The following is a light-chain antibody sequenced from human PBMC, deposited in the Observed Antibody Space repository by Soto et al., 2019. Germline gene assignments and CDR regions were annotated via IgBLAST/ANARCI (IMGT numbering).Light chain of an antibody. CDR3: QQANSFPWT. J-gene: IGKJ1*01. CDR2: AAS. Sequence: DIQMTQSPSSVSAPVGDRVTITCRASQGVGSWLAWYQQKPGKAPKRLIFAASSLQSGVPSRFSGSGSGTDFTLPISSLQPEDVASYYCQQANSFPWTFGQGTKVEIK. V-gene: IGKV1-12*01. CDR1: QGVGSW.